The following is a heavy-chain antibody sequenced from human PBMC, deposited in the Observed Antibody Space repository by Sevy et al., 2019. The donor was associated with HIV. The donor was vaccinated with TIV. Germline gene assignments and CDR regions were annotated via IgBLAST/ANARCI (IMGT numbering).Heavy chain of an antibody. CDR1: GDSISGYY. CDR2: IYYTRST. V-gene: IGHV4-59*01. CDR3: ARGRPDYYYGMDV. Sequence: SETPSLTCNVSGDSISGYYWSWIRQPPGKGLEWIGYIYYTRSTNYNPSLKSRVTISKDTSKNQVSLKLSSVIVADTAVYYCARGRPDYYYGMDVWGQGTTVTVSS. J-gene: IGHJ6*02.